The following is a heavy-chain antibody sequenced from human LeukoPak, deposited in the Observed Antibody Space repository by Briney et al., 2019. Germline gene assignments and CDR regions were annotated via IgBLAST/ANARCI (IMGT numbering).Heavy chain of an antibody. CDR2: INSSSSYI. V-gene: IGHV3-21*04. CDR3: AKAAVVPAPMIYYYYYYMDV. CDR1: GFTFSTYN. Sequence: GGSLRPSCAASGFTFSTYNMNWVRQAPGKGLEWVSSINSSSSYIYYADSVKGRFTISRDNAKNSLYLQMNSLRAEDTAVYYCAKAAVVPAPMIYYYYYYMDVWGKGTTVTISS. D-gene: IGHD2-2*01. J-gene: IGHJ6*03.